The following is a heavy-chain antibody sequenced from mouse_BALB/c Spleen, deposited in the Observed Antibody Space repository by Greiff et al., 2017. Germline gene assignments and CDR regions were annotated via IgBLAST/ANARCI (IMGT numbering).Heavy chain of an antibody. Sequence: QVQLQQSGAELVRPGVSVKISCKGSGYTFTDYAMHWVKQSHAKSLEWIGVISTYYGDASYNQKFKGKATMTVDKSSSTAYMELARLTSEDSAIYYCARYLEGYYSWFAYWGQGTLVTVSA. D-gene: IGHD2-3*01. J-gene: IGHJ3*01. CDR3: ARYLEGYYSWFAY. CDR2: ISTYYGDA. V-gene: IGHV1S137*01. CDR1: GYTFTDYA.